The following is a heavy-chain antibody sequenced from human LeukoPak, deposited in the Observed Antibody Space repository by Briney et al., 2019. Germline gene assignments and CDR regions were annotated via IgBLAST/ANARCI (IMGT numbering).Heavy chain of an antibody. CDR1: GGSISSYY. CDR2: IYYSGST. V-gene: IGHV4-59*01. Sequence: TSETLSLTCTVSGGSISSYYWSWIRLPPGKGLEWIGYIYYSGSTNYNPSLNSRVTISVDTSKNQFSLKLSSVTAADTAVYYCVRGRSFPDYWGPGTLVTVSS. J-gene: IGHJ4*02. CDR3: VRGRSFPDY. D-gene: IGHD3-10*01.